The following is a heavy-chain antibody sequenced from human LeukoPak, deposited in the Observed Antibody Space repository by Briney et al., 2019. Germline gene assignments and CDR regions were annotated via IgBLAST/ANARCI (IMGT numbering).Heavy chain of an antibody. CDR2: IYPGDSDT. J-gene: IGHJ6*02. D-gene: IGHD6-13*01. Sequence: GESLRISCKGSGYSFTSYWIGWVRQMPGKGLEWMGIIYPGDSDTRYSPSFQGQVTISADKSISTAYLQWSSLKASDTAMYYCARHAGISNYYYYGMDVWGQGTTVTVSS. CDR1: GYSFTSYW. V-gene: IGHV5-51*01. CDR3: ARHAGISNYYYYGMDV.